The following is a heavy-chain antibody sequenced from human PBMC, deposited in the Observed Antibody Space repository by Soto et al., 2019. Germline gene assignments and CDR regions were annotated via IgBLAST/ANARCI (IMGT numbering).Heavy chain of an antibody. CDR1: GFTFSSYA. D-gene: IGHD4-4*01. Sequence: QVQLVESGGGVVQPGRSLRLSCAASGFTFSSYAMHWVRQVPGKGLEWVAVISYDGSNKYYADSVKGRFTISRDNSKNTLYMQRNGLRAEDTAVYYCARPLWRDDYNWGYFDLWGRGTLVTVSS. V-gene: IGHV3-30-3*01. J-gene: IGHJ2*01. CDR2: ISYDGSNK. CDR3: ARPLWRDDYNWGYFDL.